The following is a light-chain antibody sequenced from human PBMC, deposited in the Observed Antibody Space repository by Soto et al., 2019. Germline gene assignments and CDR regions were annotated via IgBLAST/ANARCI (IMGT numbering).Light chain of an antibody. J-gene: IGLJ2*01. Sequence: QSVLTQPASLTGSPGQSITISCTGTNSDVGNYNHVSWYQQHPGKAPKLMIYEVSKRPSGVSNRFSGSKSANTASLTISGLQAEDEAVYYCRSFARSSTWIFGGGTKVTVL. V-gene: IGLV2-23*02. CDR2: EVS. CDR1: NSDVGNYNH. CDR3: RSFARSSTWI.